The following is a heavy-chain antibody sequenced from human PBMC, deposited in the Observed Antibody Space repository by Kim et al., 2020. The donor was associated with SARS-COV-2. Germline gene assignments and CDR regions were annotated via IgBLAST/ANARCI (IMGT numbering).Heavy chain of an antibody. Sequence: GGSLRLSCAASGFTFDDYAMHWVRQAPGKGLEWVSGISWNSGSIGYADSVKGRFTISRDNAKNSLYLQMNSLRAEDTALYYCAKGMVYANSYYFDYWGQGTLVTVSS. CDR1: GFTFDDYA. J-gene: IGHJ4*02. CDR2: ISWNSGSI. CDR3: AKGMVYANSYYFDY. D-gene: IGHD2-8*01. V-gene: IGHV3-9*01.